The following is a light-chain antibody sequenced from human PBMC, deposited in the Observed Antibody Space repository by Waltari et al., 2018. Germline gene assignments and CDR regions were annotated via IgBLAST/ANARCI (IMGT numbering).Light chain of an antibody. J-gene: IGKJ4*01. CDR2: GAS. Sequence: EIVITQSPATLSVSPGERATLSCRASQSVSSNLAWYQQKPGQAPRLLIYGASTRATAIPARFSGSGAGTEVTLTISSLQSGDFAVYYCQHYNNWPPLTFGGGTKVEIK. CDR3: QHYNNWPPLT. V-gene: IGKV3-15*01. CDR1: QSVSSN.